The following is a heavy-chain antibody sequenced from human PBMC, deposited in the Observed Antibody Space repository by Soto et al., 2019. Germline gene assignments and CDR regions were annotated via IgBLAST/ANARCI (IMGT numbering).Heavy chain of an antibody. CDR2: ISYDKSYT. V-gene: IGHV3-30*03. Sequence: VQLLESGGGLVQPGGSLRLSCAASGFTFSSYAMHWVRQAPGKGLEWVAVISYDKSYTYYGDSGKGRFTISRDNSKNTLYLQLSSLRAEDTAVYHCATDGAPRRPDDYWGQGTLVTVSS. D-gene: IGHD3-10*01. J-gene: IGHJ4*02. CDR1: GFTFSSYA. CDR3: ATDGAPRRPDDY.